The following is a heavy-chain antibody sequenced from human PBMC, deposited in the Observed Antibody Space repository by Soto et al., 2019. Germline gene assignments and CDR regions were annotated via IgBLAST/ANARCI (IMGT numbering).Heavy chain of an antibody. CDR2: FYNIGST. CDR3: ARHVNLPLAGTGSDS. J-gene: IGHJ4*02. CDR1: GVSIRGYY. D-gene: IGHD6-19*01. Sequence: SETRSRTCPVAGVSIRGYYWSWRRQPPWKGLEWIGYFYNIGSTNYNPSLRIRVTMSIDTSQEQFSLKLSSVTATDTAVYYCARHVNLPLAGTGSDSWGRGTLVT. V-gene: IGHV4-59*08.